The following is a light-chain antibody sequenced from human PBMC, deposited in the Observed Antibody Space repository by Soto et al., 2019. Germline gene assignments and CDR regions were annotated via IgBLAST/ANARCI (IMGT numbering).Light chain of an antibody. Sequence: EIVLTQSPGTLSLSPGERATLSCRASQSVSSSYLAWYQQKPGQAPRLLIYGASNRATGIPDRFSGSASGADFTLIISSLEPEDFAVYYCQQYDISFGGGTKVEIK. V-gene: IGKV3-20*01. CDR2: GAS. CDR1: QSVSSSY. CDR3: QQYDIS. J-gene: IGKJ4*01.